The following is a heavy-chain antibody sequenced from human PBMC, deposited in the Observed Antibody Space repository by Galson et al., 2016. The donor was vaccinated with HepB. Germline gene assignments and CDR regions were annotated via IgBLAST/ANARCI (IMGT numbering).Heavy chain of an antibody. V-gene: IGHV3-7*02. Sequence: SLRLSCAASGFNFGRYWMVWVRQAPGKGLEWVANIKEDGSRKYYVDSVKGRFSISRDDARDSLYLQMNSLRAEDTAVYYCASGDPLGGYWGQGTLVTVSS. J-gene: IGHJ4*02. CDR3: ASGDPLGGY. CDR1: GFNFGRYW. D-gene: IGHD2-21*02. CDR2: IKEDGSRK.